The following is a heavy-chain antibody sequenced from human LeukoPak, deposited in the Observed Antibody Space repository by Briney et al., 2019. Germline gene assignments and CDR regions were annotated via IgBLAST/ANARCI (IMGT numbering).Heavy chain of an antibody. D-gene: IGHD5-18*01. CDR2: IYSCDST. CDR1: GFSVNNLY. Sequence: GGSLRLSCAASGFSVNNLYISWVRQAPGKGLEWVAVIYSCDSTYYSHSFKGRVTISRDTSKNTVYLQMNSLRPEETAVYYCARDGEYSYGYGFDYWGQGTLVTVSS. V-gene: IGHV3-66*01. CDR3: ARDGEYSYGYGFDY. J-gene: IGHJ4*02.